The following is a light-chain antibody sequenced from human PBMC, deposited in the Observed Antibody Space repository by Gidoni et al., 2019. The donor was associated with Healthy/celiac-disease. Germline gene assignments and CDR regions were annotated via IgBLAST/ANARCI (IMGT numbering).Light chain of an antibody. CDR1: QSISNS. CDR3: QQSYSTPWT. J-gene: IGKJ1*01. CDR2: AAS. V-gene: IGKV1-39*01. Sequence: DLQMTQSPSSLSASVGDRVTITCRASQSISNSLNWYQQKSGKGPRLLIYAASSLQSGVPSRFSGSGSGTDFTLTISSLQPEDFATYYCQQSYSTPWTFGQGTKVEIK.